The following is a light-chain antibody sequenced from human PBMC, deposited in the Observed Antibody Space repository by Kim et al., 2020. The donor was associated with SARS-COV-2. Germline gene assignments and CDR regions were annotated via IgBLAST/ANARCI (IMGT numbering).Light chain of an antibody. CDR2: EAS. CDR1: QDIRNY. J-gene: IGKJ4*01. CDR3: QQHDDLPLT. Sequence: ASVGSRVTITCRASQDIRNYLNWYQQTPGKAPKLLIYEASSLETGVPSRFSGSGSGTDFTFTISSLQPEDTATYYCQQHDDLPLTFGGGTKVDIK. V-gene: IGKV1-33*01.